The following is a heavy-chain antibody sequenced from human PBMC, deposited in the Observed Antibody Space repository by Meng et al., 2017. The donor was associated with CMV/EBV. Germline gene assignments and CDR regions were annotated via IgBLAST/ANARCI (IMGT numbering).Heavy chain of an antibody. CDR1: GGSIRSSY. CDR3: ARTDCSSTSCYLNY. CDR2: IYSSGGT. V-gene: IGHV4-4*07. Sequence: TVSGGSIRSSYWSWFRQPAGKGLEWIGRIYSSGGTNYKSSLKSRVTMSVDTSRNQFSLKLSSVTAADTAVYYCARTDCSSTSCYLNYWGQGTLVTVSS. D-gene: IGHD2-2*01. J-gene: IGHJ4*02.